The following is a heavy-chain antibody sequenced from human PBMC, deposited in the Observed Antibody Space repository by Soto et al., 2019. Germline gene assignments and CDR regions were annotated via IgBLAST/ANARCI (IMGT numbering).Heavy chain of an antibody. CDR1: GFTFSSYV. CDR3: AREDEGSGYAGTFHH. CDR2: TSNDGNK. V-gene: IGHV3-30-3*01. D-gene: IGHD3-22*01. J-gene: IGHJ1*01. Sequence: QVLLVESGGDVVQPGRSLRLSCAASGFTFSSYVFHWVRQAPGKGLEWVAVTSNDGNKHYADAVKDRFTVSRDDSQNKLSLEMNGLRTEDTALYYCAREDEGSGYAGTFHHWGQGTLVTVSP.